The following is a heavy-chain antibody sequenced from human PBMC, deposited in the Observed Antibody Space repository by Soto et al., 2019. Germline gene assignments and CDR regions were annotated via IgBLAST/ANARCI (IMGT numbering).Heavy chain of an antibody. CDR1: GGTISSGGYY. Sequence: SETLSLTCTVSGGTISSGGYYWSWIRQHPGKGLEWIGYIYYSGSTYYNPSLKSRVTISVDTSKNQFSLKLSSVTAADTAVYYCARDRYYDSSGQRADAFDIWGQGTMVT. CDR2: IYYSGST. CDR3: ARDRYYDSSGQRADAFDI. J-gene: IGHJ3*02. V-gene: IGHV4-31*03. D-gene: IGHD3-22*01.